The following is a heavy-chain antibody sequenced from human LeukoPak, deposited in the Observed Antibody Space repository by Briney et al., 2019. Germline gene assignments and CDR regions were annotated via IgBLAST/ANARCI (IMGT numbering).Heavy chain of an antibody. D-gene: IGHD6-19*01. CDR1: GGSISSYY. Sequence: SETLSLTCTVSGGSISSYYWSWIRQPPGKGLEWIGSIYYSGSTYYNPSLKSRVTISVDTSKNQFSLKLSSVTAADTAVYYCASPAARRRQWLVYYFDYWGQGTLVTVSS. CDR2: IYYSGST. CDR3: ASPAARRRQWLVYYFDY. V-gene: IGHV4-39*01. J-gene: IGHJ4*02.